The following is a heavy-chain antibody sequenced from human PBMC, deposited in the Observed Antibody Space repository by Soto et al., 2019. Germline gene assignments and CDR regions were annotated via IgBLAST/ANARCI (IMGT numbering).Heavy chain of an antibody. Sequence: SETLSLTCAVYGGSFSGYYWGWIRQPPGKGLEWIGEINHSGSTNYNPSLKSRVTISVDTSKNQFSLKLSSVTAADTAVYYCARVKVILTGYYPYYYYYGMDVWGQGTTVTVSS. CDR1: GGSFSGYY. CDR3: ARVKVILTGYYPYYYYYGMDV. V-gene: IGHV4-34*01. J-gene: IGHJ6*02. CDR2: INHSGST. D-gene: IGHD3-9*01.